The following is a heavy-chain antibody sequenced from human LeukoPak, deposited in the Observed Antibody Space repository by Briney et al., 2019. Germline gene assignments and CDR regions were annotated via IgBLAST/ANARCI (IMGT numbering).Heavy chain of an antibody. CDR1: GGSISRSSYY. D-gene: IGHD6-19*01. J-gene: IGHJ5*02. Sequence: PSETLSLTCTVSGGSISRSSYYWGWVRQPPGKGLEWIGSIYYSGSTYYNPSLKSRVTISVDTSKNQFSLKLSSVTAADTAVYYCARLVGLPYRIAVAGRRGRFDPWGQGTLVTVSS. V-gene: IGHV4-39*01. CDR3: ARLVGLPYRIAVAGRRGRFDP. CDR2: IYYSGST.